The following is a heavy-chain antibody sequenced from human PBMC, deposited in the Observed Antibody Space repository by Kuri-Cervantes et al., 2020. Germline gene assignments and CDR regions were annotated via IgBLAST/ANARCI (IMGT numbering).Heavy chain of an antibody. CDR2: IWYDGSNK. D-gene: IGHD3-22*01. V-gene: IGHV3-33*01. Sequence: LSLTCAASGFTFSSYGMHWVRQAPGKGLEWVAVIWYDGSNKYYADSVKGRFTISRDNSKNTLYLQMNSLRAEDTAVYYCARDTYYYDSSGYPSDYWGQGTLVTVSS. J-gene: IGHJ4*02. CDR1: GFTFSSYG. CDR3: ARDTYYYDSSGYPSDY.